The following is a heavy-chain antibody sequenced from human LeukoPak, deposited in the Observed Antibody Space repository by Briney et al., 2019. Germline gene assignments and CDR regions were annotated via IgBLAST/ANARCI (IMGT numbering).Heavy chain of an antibody. V-gene: IGHV1-24*01. Sequence: GASVKVSCKVSGCTLTELSMHWVRQAPGKGLEWMGGFDPEDGETIYAQKFQGRVTMTEDTSTDTAYMELSSLRSEDTAVYYCATLPPIFRGGSYFRFDYWGQGTLVTVSS. CDR1: GCTLTELS. CDR2: FDPEDGET. D-gene: IGHD1-26*01. J-gene: IGHJ4*02. CDR3: ATLPPIFRGGSYFRFDY.